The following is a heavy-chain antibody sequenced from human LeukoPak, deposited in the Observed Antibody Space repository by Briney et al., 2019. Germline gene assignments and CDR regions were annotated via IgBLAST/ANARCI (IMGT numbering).Heavy chain of an antibody. J-gene: IGHJ2*01. D-gene: IGHD6-25*01. CDR2: IYHSGST. CDR3: ARDKGDRSSGWYRYFDL. Sequence: SETLSLTCAVSGGSISSSNWWSWVRQPPGKGLEWIGEIYHSGSTNYNPSLKSRVTISVDKSKNQFSLKLSSVTAADTAVYYCARDKGDRSSGWYRYFDLWGRGTLVTVSS. CDR1: GGSISSSNW. V-gene: IGHV4-4*02.